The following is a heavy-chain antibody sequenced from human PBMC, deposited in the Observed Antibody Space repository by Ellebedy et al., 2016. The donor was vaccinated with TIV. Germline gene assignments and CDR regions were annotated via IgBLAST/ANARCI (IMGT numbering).Heavy chain of an antibody. J-gene: IGHJ5*02. D-gene: IGHD2-21*01. V-gene: IGHV1-69*02. CDR3: ARLGEADWFDP. Sequence: AASVKVSCKASGYTFTSYYMHWVRQAPGQGLEWMGRIIPILGIANYAQKFQGRVTITADKSTSTAYMELSSLRSEDTAVYYCARLGEADWFDPWGQGTLVTVSS. CDR2: IIPILGIA. CDR1: GYTFTSYY.